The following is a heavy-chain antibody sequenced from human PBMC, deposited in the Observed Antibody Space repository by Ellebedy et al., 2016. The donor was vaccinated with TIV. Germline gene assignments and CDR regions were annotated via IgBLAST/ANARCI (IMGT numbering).Heavy chain of an antibody. V-gene: IGHV3-23*01. D-gene: IGHD3-9*01. CDR1: GFTFSDYY. Sequence: GGSLRLSCAASGFTFSDYYMSWIRQAPGKGLEWVSGMRGIGGGTYYADSVKGRFTIFRDNSKNTLFLQMNSLRAEDTAVYYCAKHSGILTGHHDHWGQGTLVTVSS. J-gene: IGHJ4*02. CDR3: AKHSGILTGHHDH. CDR2: MRGIGGGT.